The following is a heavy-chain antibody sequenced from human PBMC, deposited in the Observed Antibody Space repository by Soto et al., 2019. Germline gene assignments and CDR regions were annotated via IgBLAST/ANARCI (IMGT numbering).Heavy chain of an antibody. V-gene: IGHV2-5*01. CDR2: IYWNDDK. CDR3: ARPHPLMIGTDAFDI. CDR1: GFSLTTSGAG. Sequence: QITLKESGPTLVKPTQPLTLTCSFSGFSLTTSGAGVGWIRQPPGKALEWLAVIYWNDDKRYSPSLKTRLTITKDTSKNQVVLTMTNVDPVDTATYYCARPHPLMIGTDAFDIWGQGTMVTVSS. D-gene: IGHD3-22*01. J-gene: IGHJ3*02.